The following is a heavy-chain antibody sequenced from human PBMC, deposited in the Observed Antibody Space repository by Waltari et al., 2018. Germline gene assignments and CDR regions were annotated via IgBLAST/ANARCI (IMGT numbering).Heavy chain of an antibody. CDR3: ARDRGSYSLDYYYYGMDV. D-gene: IGHD1-26*01. CDR2: SYTSGST. V-gene: IGHV4-4*07. CDR1: GGSISSYY. Sequence: QVQLQESGPGLVKPSETLSLTCTVSGGSISSYYWSWIRQPAGKGLEWIGRSYTSGSTTYNPSRKTRVTMSVDTAKNQFSLKLSSVTAADTAGYYCARDRGSYSLDYYYYGMDVWGQGTTVTVSS. J-gene: IGHJ6*02.